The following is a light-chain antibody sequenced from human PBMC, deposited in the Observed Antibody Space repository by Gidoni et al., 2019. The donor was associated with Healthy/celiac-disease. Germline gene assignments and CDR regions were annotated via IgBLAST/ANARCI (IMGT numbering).Light chain of an antibody. CDR2: GNS. J-gene: IGLJ2*01. Sequence: QSVLPQPPSVSGAPGPRVTISCAGSSSNIGAGYDVHWYQQLPGTAPKLLIYGNSNRPSGVPDRFSGSKSGTSASLAITGLQAEDEADYYCQSYDSSLSGSVVFGGVTKLTVL. CDR1: SSNIGAGYD. V-gene: IGLV1-40*01. CDR3: QSYDSSLSGSVV.